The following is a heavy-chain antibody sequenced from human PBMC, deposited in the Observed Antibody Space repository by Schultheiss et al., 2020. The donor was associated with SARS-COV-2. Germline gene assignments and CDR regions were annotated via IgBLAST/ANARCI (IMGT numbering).Heavy chain of an antibody. CDR1: GFTFSSYA. V-gene: IGHV3-30*04. CDR2: ISYDGSNK. J-gene: IGHJ6*02. CDR3: AKDAFGILDYYYYYGMDV. Sequence: GGSLRLSCAASGFTFSSYAMHWVRQAPGKGLEWVAVISYDGSNKYYADSVKGRFTISRDNSKNTLYLQMNSLRAEDTAVYYCAKDAFGILDYYYYYGMDVWGQGTTVTVSS. D-gene: IGHD3-16*01.